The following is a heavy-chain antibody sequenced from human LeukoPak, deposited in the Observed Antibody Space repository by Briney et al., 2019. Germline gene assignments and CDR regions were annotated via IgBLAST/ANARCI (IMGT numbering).Heavy chain of an antibody. J-gene: IGHJ4*02. CDR1: GGSISSSNW. D-gene: IGHD3-10*01. V-gene: IGHV4-4*02. CDR2: IYHSGST. Sequence: SETLSLTCAVSGGSISSSNWWSWVRQPPGKGLEWIGEIYHSGSTNYNPSLKSRVTISVDKSKNQFSLKLSSVTAADTAVYYCARVVYYSSGSYFDYWGQGTLVTVSS. CDR3: ARVVYYSSGSYFDY.